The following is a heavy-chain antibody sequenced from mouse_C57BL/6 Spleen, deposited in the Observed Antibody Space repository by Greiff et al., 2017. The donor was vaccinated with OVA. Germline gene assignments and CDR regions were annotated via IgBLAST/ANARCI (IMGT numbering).Heavy chain of an antibody. CDR3: ARGGEVAMDD. CDR1: GYTFTSYW. V-gene: IGHV1-55*01. CDR2: ISPGSGST. D-gene: IGHD1-3*01. J-gene: IGHJ4*01. Sequence: QVQLQQPGAELVKPGASVKMSCKASGYTFTSYWITWVKQRPGQGLEWIGDISPGSGSTNYNEKFKSKATLTVDTSSSTAYMQLSSLTSEDSAVYYCARGGEVAMDDWGQGTSVTVSS.